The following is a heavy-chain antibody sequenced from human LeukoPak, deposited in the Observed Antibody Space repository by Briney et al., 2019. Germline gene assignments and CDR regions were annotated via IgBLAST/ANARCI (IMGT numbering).Heavy chain of an antibody. CDR3: GVFPWGTWGTYLHL. CDR2: INPNNGDT. J-gene: IGHJ2*01. V-gene: IGHV1-2*02. D-gene: IGHD3-16*01. Sequence: ASVKVSCMERLYAPSVYKAYTRPKAPGQGLECLGWINPNNGDTKSAQKFQGRVTMTGDTSISTAFLDLTGLKFDDTAVYHCGVFPWGTWGTYLHLRGRGTLVTVSS. CDR1: LYAPSVYK.